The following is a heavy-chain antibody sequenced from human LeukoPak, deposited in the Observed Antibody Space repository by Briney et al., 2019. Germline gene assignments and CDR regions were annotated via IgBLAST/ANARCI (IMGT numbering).Heavy chain of an antibody. Sequence: SETLSLTCTVSGGSISSGGYYWSWIRQHPGKGLEWIGCIYYSGSTYYNPSLKSRVTISVDTSKNQFSLKLSSETAADTAVYYCARAYRIAVARPFDYWGQGTLVTVSS. CDR1: GGSISSGGYY. D-gene: IGHD6-19*01. CDR2: IYYSGST. J-gene: IGHJ4*02. CDR3: ARAYRIAVARPFDY. V-gene: IGHV4-31*03.